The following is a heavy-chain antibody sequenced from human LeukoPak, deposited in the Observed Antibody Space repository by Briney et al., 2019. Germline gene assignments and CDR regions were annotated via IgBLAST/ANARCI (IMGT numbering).Heavy chain of an antibody. D-gene: IGHD3-10*01. CDR1: DYSITSDYY. V-gene: IGHV4-38-2*02. CDR2: IYHSGTT. J-gene: IGHJ5*02. CDR3: AREGSTSGTNWFDP. Sequence: SETLSLTCAVSDYSITSDYYWGWLRQPPGEGLEWTGRIYHSGTTDYNPSLKSRDTISVDTSKNQFSLKLTSVTAADTAVYYCAREGSTSGTNWFDPWGQGNLVTVSS.